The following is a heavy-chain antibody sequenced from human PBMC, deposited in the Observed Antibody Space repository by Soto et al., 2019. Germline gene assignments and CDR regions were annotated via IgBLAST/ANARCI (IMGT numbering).Heavy chain of an antibody. CDR3: AKDQKWDPPHYFDY. J-gene: IGHJ4*02. V-gene: IGHV3-23*01. D-gene: IGHD1-26*01. CDR2: ISGSGGRT. Sequence: GGSLRLSCAASGFTFSTYTMSWVRQAPGKGLEWVSTISGSGGRTYYADSGKGRFTISGDNSKNTLYLQMNSLRAEDTAVYYCAKDQKWDPPHYFDYWGQGTLVTVSS. CDR1: GFTFSTYT.